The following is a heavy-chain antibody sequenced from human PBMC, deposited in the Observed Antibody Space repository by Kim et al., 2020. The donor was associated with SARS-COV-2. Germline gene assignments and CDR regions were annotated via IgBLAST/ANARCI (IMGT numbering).Heavy chain of an antibody. CDR2: INHSGST. CDR3: ARGGYGSGSYYKRGVDY. Sequence: SETLSLTCAVYGGSFSGYYWSWIRQPPGKGLEWIGEINHSGSTNYNPSLKSRVTISVDTSKNQFSLKLSSVTAADTAVYYCARGGYGSGSYYKRGVDYWG. CDR1: GGSFSGYY. J-gene: IGHJ4*01. D-gene: IGHD3-10*01. V-gene: IGHV4-34*01.